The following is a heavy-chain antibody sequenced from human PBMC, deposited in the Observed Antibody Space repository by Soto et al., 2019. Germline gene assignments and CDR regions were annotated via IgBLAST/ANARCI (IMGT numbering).Heavy chain of an antibody. CDR1: GGSISSGGYY. Sequence: SETLSLTCSVSGGSISSGGYYWNWIRQHPERGLEWIGYIYYSGSTYYNPSLKSRVTISVDTSKNQFSLKLSSVTAADTAVYYCAGGKKINWFDPWGQGTLVTVSS. J-gene: IGHJ5*02. CDR3: AGGKKINWFDP. V-gene: IGHV4-30-4*01. CDR2: IYYSGST. D-gene: IGHD2-15*01.